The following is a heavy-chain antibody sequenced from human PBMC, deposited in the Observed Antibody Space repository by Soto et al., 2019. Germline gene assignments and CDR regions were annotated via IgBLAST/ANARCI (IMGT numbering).Heavy chain of an antibody. D-gene: IGHD3-22*01. CDR1: GGSISSGDYY. Sequence: SETLSLTCTVSGGSISSGDYYWSWIRQPPGKGLEWIGYIYYSGSTYYNPSLKSRVTISVDTSKNQFSLKLSSVTAADTAVYYCARGSGITMIDYWGQGTLVTVSS. J-gene: IGHJ4*02. CDR2: IYYSGST. CDR3: ARGSGITMIDY. V-gene: IGHV4-30-4*01.